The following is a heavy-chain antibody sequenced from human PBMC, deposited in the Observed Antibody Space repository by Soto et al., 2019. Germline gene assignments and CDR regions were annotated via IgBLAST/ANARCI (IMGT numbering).Heavy chain of an antibody. Sequence: QLVQSGGEVKEPGASVQVSCKASGYMFNNYGITWVRQAPGQGLEWMGWISVYNGNKNYAKKVQGRVSMTADTSTSTAYMELRSLQSDDTAIYFCARVVITLIRGSKVDFYSMDVWGQGTTVTVSS. V-gene: IGHV1-18*01. CDR2: ISVYNGNK. CDR1: GYMFNNYG. J-gene: IGHJ6*02. D-gene: IGHD3-10*01. CDR3: ARVVITLIRGSKVDFYSMDV.